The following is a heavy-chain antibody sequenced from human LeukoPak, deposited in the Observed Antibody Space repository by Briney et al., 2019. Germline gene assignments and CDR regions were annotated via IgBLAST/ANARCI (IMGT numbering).Heavy chain of an antibody. CDR2: IRSKTYGGTT. CDR3: ARDRRGYSSSWYWFDP. CDR1: GFTFGDYA. D-gene: IGHD6-13*01. Sequence: GGSLRLSCTASGFTFGDYAMSWFRQAPGKGLEWVGFIRSKTYGGTTEYAASVKGRFTISRVDSKSIAYLQMNSLKTEDTAVYYCARDRRGYSSSWYWFDPWGQGTLVTVSS. V-gene: IGHV3-49*03. J-gene: IGHJ5*02.